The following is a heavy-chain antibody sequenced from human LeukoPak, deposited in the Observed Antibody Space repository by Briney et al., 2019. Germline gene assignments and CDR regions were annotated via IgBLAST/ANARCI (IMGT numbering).Heavy chain of an antibody. V-gene: IGHV3-23*01. CDR1: GFPFSAFA. J-gene: IGHJ4*02. D-gene: IGHD5-24*01. Sequence: GGSLRLSCAASGFPFSAFAMNWIRQDSEKGLEWIAGISGKGNGTYYANSLRGRFTISRDNAKNTVYLQMNSLRVDDTATYWCVKRTMSAFDQWGQGVQVIVSS. CDR3: VKRTMSAFDQ. CDR2: ISGKGNGT.